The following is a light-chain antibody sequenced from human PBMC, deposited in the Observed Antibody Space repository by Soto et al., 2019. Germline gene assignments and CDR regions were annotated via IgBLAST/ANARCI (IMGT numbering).Light chain of an antibody. CDR3: LQDFSYPRT. J-gene: IGKJ1*01. Sequence: AIQMTQSPSSLSASVGDRVTITCRASQGIGTELGWYQLKPGKAPKLLVYGASTLQGGVLPRVSGSGSGTDFTLTISSRQPDDYATYYCLQDFSYPRTFGQGTKGEIK. CDR2: GAS. V-gene: IGKV1-6*02. CDR1: QGIGTE.